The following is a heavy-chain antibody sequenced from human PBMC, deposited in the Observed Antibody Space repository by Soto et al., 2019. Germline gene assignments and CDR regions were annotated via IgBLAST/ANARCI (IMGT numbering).Heavy chain of an antibody. CDR3: ARDRYDILTGYSDYYYYYYMDV. CDR1: GFTFSSYG. Sequence: GGSLRLSCAASGFTFSSYGMHWVRQAPGKGLEWVAVIWYDGSNKYYADSVKGRFTISRDNSKNTLYLQMNSLRAEDTAVYYCARDRYDILTGYSDYYYYYYMDVWGKGTTVTVSS. CDR2: IWYDGSNK. D-gene: IGHD3-9*01. V-gene: IGHV3-33*01. J-gene: IGHJ6*03.